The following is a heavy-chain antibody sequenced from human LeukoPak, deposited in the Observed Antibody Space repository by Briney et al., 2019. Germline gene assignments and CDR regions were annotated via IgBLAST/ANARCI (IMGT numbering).Heavy chain of an antibody. Sequence: EGSLRLSCAASGFTFSSYGMHWVRQAPGKGLEWVAVIWYDGSNKYYADSVKGRFTISRDNSKNTLYLQMNSLRAEDTAVYYCAREWWLKAYYFDYWGQGPLVTVSS. CDR2: IWYDGSNK. J-gene: IGHJ4*02. D-gene: IGHD2-15*01. CDR3: AREWWLKAYYFDY. CDR1: GFTFSSYG. V-gene: IGHV3-33*01.